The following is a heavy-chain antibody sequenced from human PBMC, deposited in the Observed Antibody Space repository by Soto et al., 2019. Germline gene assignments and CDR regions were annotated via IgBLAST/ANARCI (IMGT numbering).Heavy chain of an antibody. CDR2: IYHSGST. J-gene: IGHJ6*02. V-gene: IGHV4-30-2*01. D-gene: IGHD3-16*01. CDR3: ARSPHLNWRSPYCMDV. CDR1: GGSISSGGYS. Sequence: SETLSLTCAVSGGSISSGGYSWSWIRQPPGKGLEWIGYIYHSGSTYYNPSLKSRVTISVDRSKNQFSLKLSSVTAADTAVYYCARSPHLNWRSPYCMDVWGQGATVTVS.